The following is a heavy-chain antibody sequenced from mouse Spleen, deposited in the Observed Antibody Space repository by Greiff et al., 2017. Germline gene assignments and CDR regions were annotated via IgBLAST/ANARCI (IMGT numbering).Heavy chain of an antibody. CDR3: ANWDAWFAY. CDR1: GYTFTSYW. V-gene: IGHV1-69*01. CDR2: IDPSDSYT. J-gene: IGHJ3*01. D-gene: IGHD4-1*01. Sequence: QVQLQQPGAELVMPGASVKLSCKASGYTFTSYWMHWVKQRPGQGLEWIGEIDPSDSYTNYNQKFKGKATLTVDKSSSTAYMQLSSLTSEDSAVYYCANWDAWFAYWGQGTLVTVSA.